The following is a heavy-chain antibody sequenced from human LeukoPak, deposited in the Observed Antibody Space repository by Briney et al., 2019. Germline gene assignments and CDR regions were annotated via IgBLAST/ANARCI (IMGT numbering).Heavy chain of an antibody. CDR3: ARDPPSSMVRGVIRGY. D-gene: IGHD3-10*01. Sequence: ASVKVSCKASGYTFTSYDINWVRQATGQGLEWMGWMNPNSGNTGYAQKFQGRVTITRDTSASTAYMELSSLRSEDTAVYYCARDPPSSMVRGVIRGYWGQGTLVTVSS. CDR1: GYTFTSYD. V-gene: IGHV1-8*01. CDR2: MNPNSGNT. J-gene: IGHJ4*02.